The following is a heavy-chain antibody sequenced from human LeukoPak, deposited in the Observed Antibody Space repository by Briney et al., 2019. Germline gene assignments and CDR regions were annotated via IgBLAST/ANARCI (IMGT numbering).Heavy chain of an antibody. D-gene: IGHD7-27*01. CDR2: IGTSGGDI. V-gene: IGHV3-23*01. CDR1: GFIFSSYV. CDR3: ARDPNWGSGY. Sequence: PGGSLRLFCAASGFIFSSYVMIWVRQAPGKGLEWVSIIGTSGGDIHYADSVKGRFSISRDNSKNTLSLQMNSLRVDDTAVYYCARDPNWGSGYWGQGTLVTVSS. J-gene: IGHJ4*02.